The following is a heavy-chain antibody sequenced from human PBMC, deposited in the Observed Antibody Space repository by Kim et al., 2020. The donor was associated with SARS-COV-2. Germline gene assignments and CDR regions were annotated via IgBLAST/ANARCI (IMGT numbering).Heavy chain of an antibody. J-gene: IGHJ4*02. D-gene: IGHD5-12*01. Sequence: SETLSLTCTVSGGSISSYYWSWIRQPPGKGLEWIGYIYYSGSTNYNPSLKSRVTISVDTSKNQFSLKLSSVTAADTAVYYCARGYSGYDFDYWGQGTLVTVSS. CDR1: GGSISSYY. CDR2: IYYSGST. CDR3: ARGYSGYDFDY. V-gene: IGHV4-59*01.